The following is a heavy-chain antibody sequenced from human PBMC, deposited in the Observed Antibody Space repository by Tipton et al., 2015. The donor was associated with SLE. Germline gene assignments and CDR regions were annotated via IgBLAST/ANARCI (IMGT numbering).Heavy chain of an antibody. CDR3: ARRHRPYIVVIPDAFDI. CDR1: GYSISSGYY. CDR2: TYHSGST. D-gene: IGHD2-15*01. Sequence: TLSLTCAVSGYSISSGYYWGWIRQPPGKGLEWIGSTYHSGSTYYNPSLKSRVTISVDTSKNQFSLKLSSVTAADTAVYYCARRHRPYIVVIPDAFDIWGQGTMVTVSS. J-gene: IGHJ3*02. V-gene: IGHV4-38-2*01.